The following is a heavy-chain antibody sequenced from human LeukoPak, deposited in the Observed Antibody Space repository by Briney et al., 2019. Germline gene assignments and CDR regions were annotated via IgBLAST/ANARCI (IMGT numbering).Heavy chain of an antibody. J-gene: IGHJ5*02. CDR2: IYYSGST. CDR1: GGSISSYY. CDR3: ARGGRGYCSGGSCYFDQNWFDP. Sequence: PSETLSLTCTVSGGSISSYYWSWIRQPPGKGLEWIGYIYYSGSTNYNPSLKSRVTISVDTSKNQFSLKLSSVTAADTAVYYCARGGRGYCSGGSCYFDQNWFDPWGQGTLVTVSS. V-gene: IGHV4-59*01. D-gene: IGHD2-15*01.